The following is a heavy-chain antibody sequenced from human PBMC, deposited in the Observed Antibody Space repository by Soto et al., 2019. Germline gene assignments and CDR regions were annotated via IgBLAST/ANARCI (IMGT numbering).Heavy chain of an antibody. CDR3: ARQRTTVVTQAYFDH. J-gene: IGHJ4*02. CDR1: GGSFSGYY. CDR2: INHSGST. Sequence: SETLSLTCAVYGGSFSGYYWSWIRQPPGKGLEWIGEINHSGSTNYNPSLKSRVTISVDTSKNQSSLKLSSVTATDTAVYYCARQRTTVVTQAYFDHWGQGALVTVSS. V-gene: IGHV4-34*01. D-gene: IGHD2-21*02.